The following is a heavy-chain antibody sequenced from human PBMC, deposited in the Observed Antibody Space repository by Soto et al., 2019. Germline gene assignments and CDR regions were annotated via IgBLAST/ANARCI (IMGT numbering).Heavy chain of an antibody. V-gene: IGHV4-4*07. D-gene: IGHD3-9*01. Sequence: SETLSLTCTVSGGSMISYYWNWIRQPAGKGLEWIGRIYARGDTNYNPSLKSRVTISIDTSKNEFSLKLTSVTAADTAVYYCAGVRDDIFYGMDVWGQGTTVTVSS. CDR2: IYARGDT. CDR3: AGVRDDIFYGMDV. CDR1: GGSMISYY. J-gene: IGHJ6*02.